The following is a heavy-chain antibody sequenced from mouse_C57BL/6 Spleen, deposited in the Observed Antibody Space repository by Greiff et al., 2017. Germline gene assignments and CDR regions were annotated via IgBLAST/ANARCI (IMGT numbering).Heavy chain of an antibody. CDR2: INPSSGYT. V-gene: IGHV1-4*01. CDR1: GYTFTSYT. D-gene: IGHD2-4*01. Sequence: QVQLKESGAELPRPGASVKMSCKASGYTFTSYTMHWVKQRPGQGLEWIGYINPSSGYTKYNQKFKDKATLTADKSSSTAYMQLSSLTSEDSAVYYCAVRDYDGGFAYWGQGTLVTVSA. CDR3: AVRDYDGGFAY. J-gene: IGHJ3*01.